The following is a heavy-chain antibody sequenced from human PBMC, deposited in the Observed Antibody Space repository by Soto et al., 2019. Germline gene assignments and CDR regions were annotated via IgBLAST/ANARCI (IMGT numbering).Heavy chain of an antibody. D-gene: IGHD3-10*01. V-gene: IGHV1-69*12. Sequence: QVQLVQSGAEVKKPGSSVKVSCKASGGTFSSYAISWVRQAPGQGLEWMGGIISIFGTADYAQKFQGRVTIPADESTSTAYMELSSLRSEDTAVYYCARSGARPGDYYHGMAVWGQGTTVTVSS. CDR1: GGTFSSYA. CDR3: ARSGARPGDYYHGMAV. CDR2: IISIFGTA. J-gene: IGHJ6*02.